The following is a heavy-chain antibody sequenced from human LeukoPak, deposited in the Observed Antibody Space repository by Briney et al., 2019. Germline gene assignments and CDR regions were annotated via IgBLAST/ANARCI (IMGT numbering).Heavy chain of an antibody. D-gene: IGHD3-10*01. Sequence: SETLSLTCTVSGGSISSSSYYWGWIRQPPGKGLEWIGSIYYSGSTYYNPSLKSRVTISVDTSKNQFSLKLSSVTAADTAVYYCARLGPYSRLWFGEVNRADYWGQGTLVTVSS. CDR3: ARLGPYSRLWFGEVNRADY. V-gene: IGHV4-39*01. J-gene: IGHJ4*02. CDR2: IYYSGST. CDR1: GGSISSSSYY.